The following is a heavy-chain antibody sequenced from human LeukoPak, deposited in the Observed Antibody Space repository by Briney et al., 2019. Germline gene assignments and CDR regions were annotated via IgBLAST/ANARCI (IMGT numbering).Heavy chain of an antibody. D-gene: IGHD3-3*01. CDR2: ISGSGGST. Sequence: GGSLRLSCAASGFTFSSYAMSWVRQAPGKGLEWVSAISGSGGSTYYADSVKGRFTISRDNAKNSLYLQMNSLRAEDTAVYYCARAGTSGTLDYWGQGVLVTVSS. J-gene: IGHJ4*02. V-gene: IGHV3-23*01. CDR3: ARAGTSGTLDY. CDR1: GFTFSSYA.